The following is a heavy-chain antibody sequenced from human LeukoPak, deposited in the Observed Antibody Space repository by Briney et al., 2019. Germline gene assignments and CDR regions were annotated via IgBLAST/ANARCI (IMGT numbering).Heavy chain of an antibody. J-gene: IGHJ4*02. D-gene: IGHD2-2*01. V-gene: IGHV1-2*02. Sequence: GSVKVSCKASGYTFTGYYMHWVRQAPGQGLEWMGWINPNSGGTNYAQKFQGRVTMTRDTSISTAYMELSRLRSDDTAVYYCARDLGYCSSTSCYGGRGNGLDYWGQGTLVTVSS. CDR1: GYTFTGYY. CDR3: ARDLGYCSSTSCYGGRGNGLDY. CDR2: INPNSGGT.